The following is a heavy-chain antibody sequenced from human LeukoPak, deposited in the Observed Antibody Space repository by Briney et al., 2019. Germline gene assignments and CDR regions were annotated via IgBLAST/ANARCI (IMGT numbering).Heavy chain of an antibody. J-gene: IGHJ3*02. CDR3: ARGAVAGHAFDI. CDR2: IYHSGST. CDR1: GGSISSGGYY. D-gene: IGHD6-19*01. V-gene: IGHV4-30-2*01. Sequence: PSETLSLTCTVSGGSISSGGYYWSWIRQPPGKGLEWIGYIYHSGSTYYNPSLKSRVTISVDRSKNQFSLKLSSVTAADTAVYYCARGAVAGHAFDIWGQGTMVTVSS.